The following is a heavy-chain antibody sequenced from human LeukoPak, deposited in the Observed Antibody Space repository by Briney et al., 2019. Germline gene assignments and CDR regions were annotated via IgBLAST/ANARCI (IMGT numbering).Heavy chain of an antibody. J-gene: IGHJ4*02. CDR3: ASTSGSSFFTDY. CDR1: GFTFNDYY. CDR2: IYYSGST. V-gene: IGHV4-59*05. Sequence: KPGGSLRLSCAASGFTFNDYYMSWIRQAPGKGLEWVGSIYYSGSTYYNPSLKSRVTISVDTSKNQFSLGLSSVTAADTAVYYCASTSGSSFFTDYWGQGTLVTVSS. D-gene: IGHD1-26*01.